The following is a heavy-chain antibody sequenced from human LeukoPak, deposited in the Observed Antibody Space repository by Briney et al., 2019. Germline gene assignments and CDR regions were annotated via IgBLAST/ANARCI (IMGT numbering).Heavy chain of an antibody. CDR2: IYYSGST. D-gene: IGHD3-22*01. J-gene: IGHJ4*02. Sequence: SETLSLTCTVSGGSIRSYYWSWIRQPPGKGLEWLGYIYYSGSTTYNPSLESRVNMPVDTSKNQFSLKLSSVTAADTAVYYCAREGLRGYSDGSDYWGQGTLVTVSS. CDR3: AREGLRGYSDGSDY. V-gene: IGHV4-59*01. CDR1: GGSIRSYY.